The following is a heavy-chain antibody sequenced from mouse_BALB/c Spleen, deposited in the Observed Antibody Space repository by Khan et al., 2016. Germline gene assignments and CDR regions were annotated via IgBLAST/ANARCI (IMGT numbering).Heavy chain of an antibody. D-gene: IGHD4-1*01. CDR2: ISYDGSN. CDR3: ASNCEEWYFDV. Sequence: EVQLQESGPGLVKPSQSLSLTCSVTGYSFTSGYYWYWIRQFPGNQLEWMGYISYDGSNNYNPSLKNRIFITRDTTKNQFFLMLNFVTTEDTATYYCASNCEEWYFDVWGAGTTVTVSS. J-gene: IGHJ1*01. CDR1: GYSFTSGYY. V-gene: IGHV3-6*02.